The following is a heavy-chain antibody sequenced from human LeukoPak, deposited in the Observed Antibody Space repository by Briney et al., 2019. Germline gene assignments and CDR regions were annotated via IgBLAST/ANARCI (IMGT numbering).Heavy chain of an antibody. CDR2: MNHNSGNT. D-gene: IGHD3-10*01. J-gene: IGHJ4*02. CDR3: ARGPHYGSGTENDY. CDR1: GYTFTSYD. Sequence: ASVKVSCKASGYTFTSYDISWVRQATGQGLEWMGWMNHNSGNTGYAQKFQGRVTMTGNTSISTAYMELSSLRSEDTAVYYCARGPHYGSGTENDYWGQGTLVTVSS. V-gene: IGHV1-8*01.